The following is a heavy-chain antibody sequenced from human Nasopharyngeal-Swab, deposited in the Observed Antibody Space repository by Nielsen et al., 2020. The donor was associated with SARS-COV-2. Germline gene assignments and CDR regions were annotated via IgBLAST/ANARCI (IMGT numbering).Heavy chain of an antibody. CDR3: ATSLPLAAAFSFDY. Sequence: ASMKVSCKVSGYTLTELSMHWVRQAPGKGLEWMGGFDPEDGETIYAQKFQGRVTMTEDTSTDTAYMELSSLRSEDTAVYYCATSLPLAAAFSFDYWGQGTLVTVSS. V-gene: IGHV1-24*01. CDR1: GYTLTELS. J-gene: IGHJ4*02. D-gene: IGHD6-13*01. CDR2: FDPEDGET.